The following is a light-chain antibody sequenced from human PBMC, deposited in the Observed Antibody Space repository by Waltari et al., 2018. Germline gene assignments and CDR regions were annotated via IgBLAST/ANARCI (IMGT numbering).Light chain of an antibody. CDR2: WES. V-gene: IGKV4-1*01. J-gene: IGKJ1*01. Sequence: DIVMTQSPDSLAGSLGERATINCKSSQSVLYNSNNKNYLAGYQQKPGQPPKLLIDWESTRQSGVHDRFSGGGSGTDFTLTISSLQAEDVAVYYCQQYYSSPRTFGQGTKVEIK. CDR1: QSVLYNSNNKNY. CDR3: QQYYSSPRT.